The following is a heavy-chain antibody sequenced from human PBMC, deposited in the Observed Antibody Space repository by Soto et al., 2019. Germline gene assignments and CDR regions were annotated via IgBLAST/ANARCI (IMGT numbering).Heavy chain of an antibody. J-gene: IGHJ6*03. CDR1: GGSISSYY. CDR2: IYYSGST. D-gene: IGHD3-10*01. V-gene: IGHV4-59*01. Sequence: SETLSLTCTVSGGSISSYYWSWIRQPPGKGLEWIGYIYYSGSTNYNPSLKSRVTISVDTSKNQFSLKLSSVTAADTAVYYCARLANGEFDVPFYYYYMDVWGKGTTVTVSS. CDR3: ARLANGEFDVPFYYYYMDV.